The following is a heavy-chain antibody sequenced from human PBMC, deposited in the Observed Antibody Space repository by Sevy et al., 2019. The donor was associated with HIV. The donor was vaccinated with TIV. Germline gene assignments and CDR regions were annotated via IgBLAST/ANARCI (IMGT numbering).Heavy chain of an antibody. CDR2: IIPIFGTA. CDR3: ARDVVATIDGMDV. J-gene: IGHJ6*02. V-gene: IGHV1-69*13. D-gene: IGHD5-12*01. Sequence: ASVKVSCKASGGTFSSYAISWVRQAPGQGLEWMGGIIPIFGTANYAQKFQGRVTITADESTSTAYMELSSLRSEDTVVYYCARDVVATIDGMDVWGQGTTVTVSS. CDR1: GGTFSSYA.